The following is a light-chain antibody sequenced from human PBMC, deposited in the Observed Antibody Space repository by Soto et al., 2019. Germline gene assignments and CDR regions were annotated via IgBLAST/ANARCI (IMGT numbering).Light chain of an antibody. V-gene: IGKV3-20*01. Sequence: EIVLTQSPGTLSLSPGERATLSCRASQSISSNYLGWYQQKPGQAPRLLIYGAASRATGIPDRFSGSGAGTDFALTIRRLEPEDFAIYYCQQYGSSPYTFGPGTKLEIK. CDR2: GAA. CDR3: QQYGSSPYT. CDR1: QSISSNY. J-gene: IGKJ2*01.